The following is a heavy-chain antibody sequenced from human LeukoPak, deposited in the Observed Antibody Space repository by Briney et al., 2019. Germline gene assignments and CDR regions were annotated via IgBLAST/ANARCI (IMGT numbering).Heavy chain of an antibody. V-gene: IGHV3-21*01. D-gene: IGHD5-24*01. Sequence: KPGGSLRLSCAASGFTFSSYRMNWVRQAPGKGLEWVSSISSSSSYIYYADSVKGRFTISRDNAKNSLYLQMNSLRADDTAVYYCATESIELATIPLGYWGQGTLVTVSS. CDR3: ATESIELATIPLGY. CDR2: ISSSSSYI. J-gene: IGHJ4*02. CDR1: GFTFSSYR.